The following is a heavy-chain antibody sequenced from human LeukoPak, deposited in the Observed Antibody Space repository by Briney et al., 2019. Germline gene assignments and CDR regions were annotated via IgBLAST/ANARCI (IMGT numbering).Heavy chain of an antibody. CDR1: GGTFSSYA. Sequence: GASVKVSCKASGGTFSSYAISWVRQAPGQGLEWMGWINPNSGGTNYAQKFQGRVTMTRDTSISTAYMELSRLRSDDTAVYYCAGPNRYCSSTSCLIMDVWGKGTTVTVSS. CDR3: AGPNRYCSSTSCLIMDV. J-gene: IGHJ6*04. CDR2: INPNSGGT. V-gene: IGHV1-2*02. D-gene: IGHD2-2*01.